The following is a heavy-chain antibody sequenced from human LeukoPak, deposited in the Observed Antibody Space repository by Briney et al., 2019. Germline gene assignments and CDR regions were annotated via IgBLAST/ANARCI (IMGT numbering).Heavy chain of an antibody. D-gene: IGHD2-2*01. CDR1: GYSISSGYY. J-gene: IGHJ6*04. Sequence: KPSETLSLTCTVSGYSISSGYYWGWIRQPPGKGLEWIGSIYHSGSTYYNPSLKSRVTISVDTSKNQFSLKLSSVTAADTAAYYCARDVPVVVPAAMPMDVWGKGTTVTVSS. CDR2: IYHSGST. V-gene: IGHV4-38-2*02. CDR3: ARDVPVVVPAAMPMDV.